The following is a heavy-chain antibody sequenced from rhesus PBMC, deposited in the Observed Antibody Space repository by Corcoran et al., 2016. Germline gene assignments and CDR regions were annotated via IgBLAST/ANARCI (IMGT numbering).Heavy chain of an antibody. Sequence: QVQLQESGPGLVKPSETLSLTCAVSGYSISSGYYWGWIRQPPGKGLEWIGSTYGSGGSNYLNPSLKSRVTLSVDTSKNQFSLKLSSVTAADTAVYYCARELEDSNYVGYWGQGVLDTVSS. V-gene: IGHV4S14*01. CDR1: GYSISSGYY. D-gene: IGHD4-23*01. J-gene: IGHJ4*01. CDR3: ARELEDSNYVGY. CDR2: TYGSGGSN.